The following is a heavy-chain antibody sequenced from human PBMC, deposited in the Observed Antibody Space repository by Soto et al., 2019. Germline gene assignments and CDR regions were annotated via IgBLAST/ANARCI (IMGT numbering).Heavy chain of an antibody. CDR3: ARRGYYGSESYGEFDY. CDR2: INHSGST. J-gene: IGHJ4*02. CDR1: GGSFSGYY. D-gene: IGHD3-10*01. Sequence: QVQLQQWGAGLLKPSETLSLTCAVYGGSFSGYYWSWIRQPPGKGLEWIGEINHSGSTNYNPSLKSRVTISVDTSKNQFSLKLSSVTAAETAVYYCARRGYYGSESYGEFDYWGQGTLVTVSS. V-gene: IGHV4-34*01.